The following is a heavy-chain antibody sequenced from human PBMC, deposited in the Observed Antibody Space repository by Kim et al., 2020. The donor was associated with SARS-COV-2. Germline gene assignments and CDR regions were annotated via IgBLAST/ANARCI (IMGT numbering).Heavy chain of an antibody. Sequence: DYTAPVKGRFTISRDDAKATLYLEMNSLKTVGTGVYYCTTGVGPYGYDYWGQGTLVTVSS. D-gene: IGHD5-18*01. CDR3: TTGVGPYGYDY. J-gene: IGHJ4*02. V-gene: IGHV3-15*01.